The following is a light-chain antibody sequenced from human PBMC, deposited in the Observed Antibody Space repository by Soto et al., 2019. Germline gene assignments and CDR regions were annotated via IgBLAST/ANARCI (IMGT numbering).Light chain of an antibody. Sequence: IMLTQSLGTLSLYPGERATLSCRASQSVRSYLAWYQQKPGQAPRLLIYDASNRATGIPARFSGSGSGTDFTLTISSLEPEDFEVYYCPQRSNSPRTLGQGTKGDIK. CDR2: DAS. CDR3: PQRSNSPRT. CDR1: QSVRSY. V-gene: IGKV3-11*01. J-gene: IGKJ1*01.